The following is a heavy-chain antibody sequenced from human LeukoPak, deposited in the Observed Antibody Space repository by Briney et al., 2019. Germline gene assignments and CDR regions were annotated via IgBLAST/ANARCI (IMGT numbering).Heavy chain of an antibody. V-gene: IGHV1-2*06. J-gene: IGHJ5*02. CDR2: INPNSGGT. CDR1: GYTFTDSY. Sequence: GASVKVSCKTSGYTFTDSYIHWVRQAPGQGLEWMGRINPNSGGTNYAQKFQGRVTMTRDTSISTAYMELSRLRSDDTAVYYCARLRYFDWSTGGKKYNWFDPWGQGTLVTVSS. D-gene: IGHD3-9*01. CDR3: ARLRYFDWSTGGKKYNWFDP.